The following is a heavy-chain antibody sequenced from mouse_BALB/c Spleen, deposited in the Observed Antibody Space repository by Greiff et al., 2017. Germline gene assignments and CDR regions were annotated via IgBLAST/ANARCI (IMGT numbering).Heavy chain of an antibody. CDR1: GYSITSGYY. CDR2: ISYDGSN. Sequence: DVQLQESGPGLVKPSQSLSLTCSVTGYSITSGYYWNWIRQFPGNKLEWMGYISYDGSNNYNPSLKNRISITRDTSKNQFFLKLNSVTTEDTATYYCAKDRYDGLYYAMDYWGQGTSVTVSS. V-gene: IGHV3-6*02. D-gene: IGHD2-14*01. J-gene: IGHJ4*01. CDR3: AKDRYDGLYYAMDY.